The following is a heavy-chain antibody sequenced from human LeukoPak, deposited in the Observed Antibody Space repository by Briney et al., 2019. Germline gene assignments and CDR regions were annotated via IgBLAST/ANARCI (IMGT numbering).Heavy chain of an antibody. CDR1: GFTFSSFG. CDR3: ANDLDYYGSGSYTFDY. D-gene: IGHD3-10*01. Sequence: GGSLRLSCAASGFTFSSFGMHWVRQAPGKGLEWVAFIRYDGSNKFYADSVKGRFTISRDNSKNTLYLQMNSLRAEDPAVYYCANDLDYYGSGSYTFDYWGQGTLVTVSS. J-gene: IGHJ4*02. V-gene: IGHV3-30*02. CDR2: IRYDGSNK.